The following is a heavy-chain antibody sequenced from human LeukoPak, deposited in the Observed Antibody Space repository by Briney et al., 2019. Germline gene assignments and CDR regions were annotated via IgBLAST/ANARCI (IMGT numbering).Heavy chain of an antibody. CDR1: GFTFSSYS. J-gene: IGHJ3*02. CDR2: ISSSSSYI. D-gene: IGHD3-16*01. Sequence: GGSLRLSCAASGFTFSSYSMNWVRQAPGKGLEWVSSISSSSSYIYYADSVKGRFTISRDNSKNTLYLQMNSLRAEDTAVYYCARKGGSQAFDIWGQGTMVTVSS. CDR3: ARKGGSQAFDI. V-gene: IGHV3-21*01.